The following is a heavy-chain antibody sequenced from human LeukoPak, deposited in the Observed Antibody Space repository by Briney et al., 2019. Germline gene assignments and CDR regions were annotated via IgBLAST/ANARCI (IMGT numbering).Heavy chain of an antibody. CDR3: ARTSRADQGVLDY. J-gene: IGHJ4*02. V-gene: IGHV2-70*16. CDR2: IDWDDDK. D-gene: IGHD2-8*01. CDR1: GGSISSYYW. Sequence: TLSLTCTVSGGSISSYYWSWIRQPPGKALEWLARIDWDDDKFYSTSLKTRLTISKDTSKNQVVLTMTNMDPVDTATYYCARTSRADQGVLDYWGQGTLVTVSS.